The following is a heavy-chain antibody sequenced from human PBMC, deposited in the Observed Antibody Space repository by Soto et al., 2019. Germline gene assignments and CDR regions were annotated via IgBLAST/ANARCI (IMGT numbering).Heavy chain of an antibody. V-gene: IGHV4-31*03. CDR3: ARDAPTTETSTFDY. CDR1: GGSISSGGYY. Sequence: PSETLSLTCTVSGGSISSGGYYWSWIRQHPGKGLEWIGYIYYSGSTYYNPSLKSRVTISVDTSKNQFSLKLSSVTAADTAVYYCARDAPTTETSTFDYWGQGTPVTVSS. J-gene: IGHJ4*02. CDR2: IYYSGST.